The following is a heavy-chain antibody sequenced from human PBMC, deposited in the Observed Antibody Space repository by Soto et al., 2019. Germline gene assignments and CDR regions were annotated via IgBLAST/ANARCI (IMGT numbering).Heavy chain of an antibody. D-gene: IGHD3-3*01. J-gene: IGHJ4*02. V-gene: IGHV5-51*01. Sequence: GESLKISCKGSGYNFAGYWIAWVRQMPGKGLELMGIIYPSDSDTRYRPSFQGQVTISADKSISSAYLQWSSLRASDTAMYYCARGGVSTSTFDYWGQGTPVTVS. CDR1: GYNFAGYW. CDR3: ARGGVSTSTFDY. CDR2: IYPSDSDT.